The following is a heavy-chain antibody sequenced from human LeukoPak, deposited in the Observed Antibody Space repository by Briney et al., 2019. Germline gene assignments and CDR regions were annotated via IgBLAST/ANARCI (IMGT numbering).Heavy chain of an antibody. Sequence: SETLSLTCTVSGGSISSYYWSWIRQPPGKGLEWIGYIYYSGSTNYNPSLKSRVTISVDTSKNQFSLKLSSVTAADTAVYYCARGHSGSYYAYWGQGTLVTVSS. CDR1: GGSISSYY. J-gene: IGHJ4*02. V-gene: IGHV4-59*12. CDR3: ARGHSGSYYAY. D-gene: IGHD1-26*01. CDR2: IYYSGST.